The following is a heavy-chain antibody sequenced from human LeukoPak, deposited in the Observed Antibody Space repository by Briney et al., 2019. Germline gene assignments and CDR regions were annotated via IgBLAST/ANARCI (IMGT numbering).Heavy chain of an antibody. CDR3: ARAPAIAAAGTGVYYMDV. V-gene: IGHV4-34*01. D-gene: IGHD6-13*01. J-gene: IGHJ6*03. CDR2: INHSGST. CDR1: GGSFSGYY. Sequence: ASETLSLTCAVYGGSFSGYYWSWIRQPPGKGLEWIGEINHSGSTNYNPSLKSRVTISVDTSKNQFSLKLSSVTAADTAVYYCARAPAIAAAGTGVYYMDVWGKGTTVTVSS.